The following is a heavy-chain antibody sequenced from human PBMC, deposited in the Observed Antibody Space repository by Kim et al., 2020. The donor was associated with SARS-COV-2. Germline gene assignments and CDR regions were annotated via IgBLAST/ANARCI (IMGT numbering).Heavy chain of an antibody. J-gene: IGHJ6*02. V-gene: IGHV1-2*06. CDR1: GYTFTGYY. Sequence: ASVKVSCKASGYTFTGYYMHWVRQAPGQGLEWMGRINPNSGGTNYAQKFQGRVTMTRDTSISTAYMELSRLRSDDTAVYYCARGLGYCSSTSCYMYYYYYYGMDVWGQGTTVTVSS. D-gene: IGHD2-2*02. CDR3: ARGLGYCSSTSCYMYYYYYYGMDV. CDR2: INPNSGGT.